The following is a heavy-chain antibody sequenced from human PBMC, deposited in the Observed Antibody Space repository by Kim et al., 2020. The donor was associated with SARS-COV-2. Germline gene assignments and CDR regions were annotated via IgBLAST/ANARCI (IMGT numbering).Heavy chain of an antibody. CDR3: TTDSDHSIRGNYLYG. CDR2: INSKTDGGTT. V-gene: IGHV3-15*01. J-gene: IGHJ6*01. CDR1: GFTFSNAW. Sequence: GGSLRLSCAASGFTFSNAWMSWVRQAPGKGLEWVGRINSKTDGGTTDYAAPVKGRFTISSADSKHTLYLHMNSPETEDTAVYYSTTDSDHSIRGNYLYG. D-gene: IGHD3-3*02.